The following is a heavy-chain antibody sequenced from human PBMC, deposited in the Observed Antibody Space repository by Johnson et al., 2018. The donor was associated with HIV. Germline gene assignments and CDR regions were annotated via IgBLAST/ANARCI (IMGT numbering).Heavy chain of an antibody. Sequence: VQLVESGGGLVQPGGSLRLSCAASIFAFTTYWMGWVRQAPGKGLEWVANIKQDGIESYYVDSVKGRFIISRDNAKNSLYLQMNSLRAEDTAVYYCAREMAWEDAFDVWGQGTMVTVSS. CDR2: IKQDGIES. V-gene: IGHV3-7*01. CDR1: IFAFTTYW. J-gene: IGHJ3*01. CDR3: AREMAWEDAFDV. D-gene: IGHD5-24*01.